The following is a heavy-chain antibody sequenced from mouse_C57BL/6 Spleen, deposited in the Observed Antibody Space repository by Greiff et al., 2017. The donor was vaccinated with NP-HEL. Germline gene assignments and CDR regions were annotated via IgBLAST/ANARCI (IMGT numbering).Heavy chain of an antibody. CDR3: ARGIDSPYYFDY. Sequence: DVQLVESGAELVKPGASVKLSCTASGFNIKDYYMHWVKQRTEQGLEWIGRIDPEDGETKYAPKFQGKATITADTSSNTAYLQLSSLTSEDTAVYYCARGIDSPYYFDYWGQGTTLTVSS. CDR1: GFNIKDYY. D-gene: IGHD3-2*01. V-gene: IGHV14-2*01. J-gene: IGHJ2*01. CDR2: IDPEDGET.